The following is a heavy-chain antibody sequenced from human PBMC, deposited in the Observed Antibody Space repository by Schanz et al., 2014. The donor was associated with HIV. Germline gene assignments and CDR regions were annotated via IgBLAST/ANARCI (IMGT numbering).Heavy chain of an antibody. D-gene: IGHD3-16*01. CDR1: GYTFSNYG. V-gene: IGHV1-18*01. J-gene: IGHJ6*02. CDR2: ISANNGNT. Sequence: QVQLVQSGAEVREPLSSVKVSCKASGYTFSNYGITWVRQAPGQGLEWMAWISANNGNTYYAQKVQGRVSMATDTSTNTAYMELRSLRSDDTAVYYCARITGEHYYAMDVWGQGTTVTVTS. CDR3: ARITGEHYYAMDV.